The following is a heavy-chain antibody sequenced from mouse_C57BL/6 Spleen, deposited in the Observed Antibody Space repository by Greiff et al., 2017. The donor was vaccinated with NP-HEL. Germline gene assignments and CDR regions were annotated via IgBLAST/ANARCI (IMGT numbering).Heavy chain of an antibody. CDR2: IWSGGST. D-gene: IGHD2-1*01. Sequence: QVQLQQSGPGLVQPSQSLSITCTVSGFSLTSYGVHWVRQSPGKGLEWLGVIWSGGSTDYNAAFISRLSISKDNSKSQVFFKMNSLQADDTAIYYCARKVYGNYVVYAMDYWGQGTSVTVSS. CDR1: GFSLTSYG. V-gene: IGHV2-2*01. J-gene: IGHJ4*01. CDR3: ARKVYGNYVVYAMDY.